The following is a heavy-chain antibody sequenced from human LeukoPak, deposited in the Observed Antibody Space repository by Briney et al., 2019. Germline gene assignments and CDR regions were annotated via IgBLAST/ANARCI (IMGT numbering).Heavy chain of an antibody. D-gene: IGHD5-18*01. Sequence: PGGSLRLSCAASGFTFSSYAMHWVRQAPGKGLEWVAVISYDGSNKYYADSVEGRFTISRDNSKNTLYLQMNSLRAEDTAVYYCARLGGYSYGYYYYYYMDVWGKGTTVTISS. CDR2: ISYDGSNK. CDR3: ARLGGYSYGYYYYYYMDV. V-gene: IGHV3-30*04. CDR1: GFTFSSYA. J-gene: IGHJ6*03.